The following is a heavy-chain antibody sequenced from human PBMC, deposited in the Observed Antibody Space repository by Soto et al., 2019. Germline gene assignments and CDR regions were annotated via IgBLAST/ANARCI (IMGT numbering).Heavy chain of an antibody. Sequence: VGSLRVSCAASGFIFGNNAMGWVRQAPGRGLGRVSAITGSGGGTYYADSVKGRVTVSGDNSKNTLYLQMHTQRVEDTAIFFCAKWDTRGINPPPVGGNYYYYDMDVWGQGTTVTVSS. CDR3: AKWDTRGINPPPVGGNYYYYDMDV. CDR1: GFIFGNNA. D-gene: IGHD5-18*01. CDR2: ITGSGGGT. V-gene: IGHV3-23*01. J-gene: IGHJ6*02.